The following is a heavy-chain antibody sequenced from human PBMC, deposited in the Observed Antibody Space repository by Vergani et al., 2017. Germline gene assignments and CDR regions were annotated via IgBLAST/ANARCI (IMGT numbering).Heavy chain of an antibody. CDR3: ARGPVGTMVRGVFDY. V-gene: IGHV4-34*01. CDR1: GGSFSGYY. D-gene: IGHD3-10*01. Sequence: QVQLQQWGAGLLKPSETLSLTCAVYGGSFSGYYWSWIRQPPGKGLEWIGEISHSGSTNYNPSLKSRVTISVDTSKNQFSLKLSSVTAADTAVYYCARGPVGTMVRGVFDYWGQGTLVTVSS. J-gene: IGHJ4*02. CDR2: ISHSGST.